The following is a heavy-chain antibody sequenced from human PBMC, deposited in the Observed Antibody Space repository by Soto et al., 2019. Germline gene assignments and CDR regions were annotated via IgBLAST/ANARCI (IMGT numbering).Heavy chain of an antibody. J-gene: IGHJ5*02. V-gene: IGHV4-61*01. CDR2: IYYSGST. Sequence: SETLSLTCTVSGGSVSSGIYYWSWIRQPPGKGLELIGYIYYSGSTNYNPSLKSRVTISVDTSKNQFSLKLSSVTTADTAVYYCAIVGYNESSDYLSNWFYPWGQGTLVTVSS. CDR3: AIVGYNESSDYLSNWFYP. D-gene: IGHD3-22*01. CDR1: GGSVSSGIYY.